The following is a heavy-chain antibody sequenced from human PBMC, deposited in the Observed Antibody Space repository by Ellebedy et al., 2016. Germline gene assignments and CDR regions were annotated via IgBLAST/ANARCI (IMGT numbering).Heavy chain of an antibody. V-gene: IGHV4-39*01. CDR1: GGSISNNNYY. CDR2: IYYRGST. D-gene: IGHD6-6*01. CDR3: ARHPRLYGSSPNWFDP. J-gene: IGHJ5*02. Sequence: SETLSLTCTVSGGSISNNNYYWGWLRQSPGKGLEWIGSIYYRGSTYYNPSLKSRVTISVDTSKNQFSLKLNSVTATDTTVYYCARHPRLYGSSPNWFDPWGQGTLVTVSS.